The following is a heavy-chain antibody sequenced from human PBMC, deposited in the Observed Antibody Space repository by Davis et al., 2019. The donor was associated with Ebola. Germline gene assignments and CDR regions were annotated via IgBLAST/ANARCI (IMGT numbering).Heavy chain of an antibody. D-gene: IGHD4-17*01. Sequence: MPSETLSLTCTVSGGSISSGDYYWSWTRQPPGKGLEWIGYTYYSGNAYYSPSLKSRVTISLDTSKNQFSLKLSSVTAADTAVYFCARGRPSTVTTDYYAMDVWGKGTTVTVSS. CDR3: ARGRPSTVTTDYYAMDV. V-gene: IGHV4-30-4*01. J-gene: IGHJ6*04. CDR2: TYYSGNA. CDR1: GGSISSGDYY.